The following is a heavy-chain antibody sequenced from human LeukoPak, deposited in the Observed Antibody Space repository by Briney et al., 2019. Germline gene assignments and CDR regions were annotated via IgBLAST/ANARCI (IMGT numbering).Heavy chain of an antibody. V-gene: IGHV3-23*01. CDR1: GFMFSSYE. CDR3: ARQGTDYGDNWFDP. D-gene: IGHD4-17*01. CDR2: VSGSGGRT. J-gene: IGHJ5*02. Sequence: GGSLRLSCAASGFMFSSYEMSWVRQAPGKGLEWVSGVSGSGGRTYYADSVKGRFTISRDYSKNTLHLQMNSLRAEDTAVYYCARQGTDYGDNWFDPWGQGTLVTVSS.